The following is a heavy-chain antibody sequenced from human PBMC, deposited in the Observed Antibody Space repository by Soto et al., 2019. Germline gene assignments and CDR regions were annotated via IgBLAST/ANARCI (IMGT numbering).Heavy chain of an antibody. CDR2: ISMSSSYI. V-gene: IGHV3-21*01. D-gene: IGHD6-13*01. CDR3: ARMPEAAAVTNHNSRI. Sequence: WGCLRLSCTPSGFCFSTYCMHWVRQAPGEGLAWVSSISMSSSYIYYADSVKGRFTISRDNAKNSLYLQMNSLRAEDTAVYYCARMPEAAAVTNHNSRIWGQGTMVIVSS. CDR1: GFCFSTYC. J-gene: IGHJ3*02.